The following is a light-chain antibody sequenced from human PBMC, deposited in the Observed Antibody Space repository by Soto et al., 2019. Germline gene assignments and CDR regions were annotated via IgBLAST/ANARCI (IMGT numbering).Light chain of an antibody. V-gene: IGLV1-40*01. CDR2: GNT. J-gene: IGLJ3*02. CDR3: HSYDSSLSGWV. CDR1: SSNIGAGYD. Sequence: QSVLTQPPSVSGAPGQRVTISCTGSSSNIGAGYDVHWYQQLPGTAPKLLIYGNTNRPSGVPDRFSGYKSGTSASLAITGLQAEDEADYYCHSYDSSLSGWVFGGGTKLTVL.